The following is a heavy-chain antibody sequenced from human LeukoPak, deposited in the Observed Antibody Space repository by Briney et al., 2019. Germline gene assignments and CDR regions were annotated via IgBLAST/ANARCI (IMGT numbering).Heavy chain of an antibody. CDR1: GGSFSGYY. Sequence: PSETLSLTCAVYGGSFSGYYWSWIRQPPGKGLEWIGEINHSGSTNYNSSLKSRVTISVDTSKNQFSLKLSSVTAADTAVYYCARGAAYYDILTGVGFGWFDPWGQGTLVTVSS. D-gene: IGHD3-9*01. V-gene: IGHV4-34*01. CDR3: ARGAAYYDILTGVGFGWFDP. J-gene: IGHJ5*02. CDR2: INHSGST.